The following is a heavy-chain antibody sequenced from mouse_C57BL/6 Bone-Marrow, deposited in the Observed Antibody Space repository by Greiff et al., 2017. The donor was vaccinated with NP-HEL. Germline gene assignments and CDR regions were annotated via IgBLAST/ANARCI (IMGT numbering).Heavy chain of an antibody. Sequence: VQLQQSGAELVRPGASVKLSCTASGFNIKDDYMHWVKQMPEQGLEWIGWIDPENGDTEYASKFQGKATITADTSSNTAYLQLSSLTSEDTAVYYCTTELGRDHWGQGTTLTVST. CDR3: TTELGRDH. D-gene: IGHD4-1*01. CDR1: GFNIKDDY. CDR2: IDPENGDT. J-gene: IGHJ2*01. V-gene: IGHV14-4*01.